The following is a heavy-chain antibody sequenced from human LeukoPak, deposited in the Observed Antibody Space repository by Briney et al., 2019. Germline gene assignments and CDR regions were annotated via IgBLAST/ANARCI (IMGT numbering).Heavy chain of an antibody. CDR1: GGSFSGYY. CDR3: ARVECGGDCYVDY. CDR2: INHSGST. V-gene: IGHV4-34*01. Sequence: SETLSLTCAVYGGSFSGYYWSWIRQPPGKGLEWIGEINHSGSTNYNPSLKSRVTISVDTSKNQFSLKLSSVTAADTAVYYCARVECGGDCYVDYWGQGTLVTVSS. D-gene: IGHD2-21*02. J-gene: IGHJ4*02.